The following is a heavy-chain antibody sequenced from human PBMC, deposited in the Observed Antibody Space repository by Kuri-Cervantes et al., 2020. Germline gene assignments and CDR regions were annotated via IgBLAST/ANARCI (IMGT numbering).Heavy chain of an antibody. V-gene: IGHV1-69*13. CDR2: IIPIFGTA. D-gene: IGHD3-16*02. CDR1: GGTFSSYA. CDR3: ARGPSGDYVWGSYRYPY. Sequence: SVKVSCKASGGTFSSYAISWVRQAPGQGLEWMGGIIPIFGTANYAQKFQGRVTITADESTSTAYMELSSLRSEDTAVYYCARGPSGDYVWGSYRYPYWGQGTLVTVSS. J-gene: IGHJ4*02.